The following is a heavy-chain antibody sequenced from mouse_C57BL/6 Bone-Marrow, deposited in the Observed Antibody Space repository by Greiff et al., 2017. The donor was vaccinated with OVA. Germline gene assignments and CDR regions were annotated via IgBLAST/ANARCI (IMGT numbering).Heavy chain of an antibody. CDR3: ATESFLLFDY. CDR2: IHPNSGST. V-gene: IGHV1-64*01. CDR1: GYTFTSYW. Sequence: QVQLQQPGAELVKPGASVKLSCKASGYTFTSYWMHWVTQRPGQGLEWIGLIHPNSGSTNYNEKFKSKATLTVDKSSSTAYMQLSSRTSEDSAVYYCATESFLLFDYWGQGTTLTVSS. J-gene: IGHJ2*01.